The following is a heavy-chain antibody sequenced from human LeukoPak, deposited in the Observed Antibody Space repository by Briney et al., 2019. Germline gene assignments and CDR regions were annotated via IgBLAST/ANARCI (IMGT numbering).Heavy chain of an antibody. V-gene: IGHV4-59*01. D-gene: IGHD3-10*01. J-gene: IGHJ5*02. CDR2: IYYSGST. Sequence: PSETLSLTCTVSGGSIISYYWTWIRQPPGKGLEWIGYIYYSGSTNYNPSLKSRVTISVDTSNNQFSLKLSSVTAADTAMYYCARGPPGGQFDPWGQGTLVTVSS. CDR1: GGSIISYY. CDR3: ARGPPGGQFDP.